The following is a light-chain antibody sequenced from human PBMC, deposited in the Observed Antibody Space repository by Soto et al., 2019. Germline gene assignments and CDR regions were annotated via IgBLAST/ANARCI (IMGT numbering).Light chain of an antibody. J-gene: IGLJ2*01. CDR2: YNN. V-gene: IGLV1-51*01. Sequence: QSVLTQPPSVSAAPGQKVTISCSGSSSNIGNNYVSWYQQLPGTAPKLLIYYNNNRPSGIPDRFSGSKSGTSATLGITGLQTGDEADYYCGTWDSSLSARVFGGGTKVTVL. CDR3: GTWDSSLSARV. CDR1: SSNIGNNY.